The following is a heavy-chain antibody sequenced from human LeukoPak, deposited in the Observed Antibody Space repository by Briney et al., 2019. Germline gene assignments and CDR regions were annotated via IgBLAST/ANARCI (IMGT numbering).Heavy chain of an antibody. CDR3: AKVYYYDSSGYYYDY. CDR1: GFTFDDYA. Sequence: PGGSLRLSCAASGFTFDDYAMHWVRQAPGKGLEWVSGISWNSGSIGYADSVKGRFTISRDNAKNSLYLQMNSLRAEDTALYYCAKVYYYDSSGYYYDYWGQGTLVTVSS. CDR2: ISWNSGSI. D-gene: IGHD3-22*01. V-gene: IGHV3-9*01. J-gene: IGHJ4*02.